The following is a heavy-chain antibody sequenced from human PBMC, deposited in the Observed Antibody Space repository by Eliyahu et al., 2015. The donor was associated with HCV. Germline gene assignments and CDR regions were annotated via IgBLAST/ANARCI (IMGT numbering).Heavy chain of an antibody. D-gene: IGHD2-2*01. CDR3: ARDGAGYCSSTSCFPEMRSFDPEDHVVLAGYYYYGMDV. CDR1: GGTFSSYA. J-gene: IGHJ6*02. Sequence: QVQLVQSGAEVKKPGSSVKVSCKASGGTFSSYAISWVRQAPGQGLGXMGGXXPPFGTXNYAQKFQGRVTITADESTSTAYMELSSLRSEDTAVYYCARDGAGYCSSTSCFPEMRSFDPEDHVVLAGYYYYGMDVWGQGTTVTVSS. V-gene: IGHV1-69*01. CDR2: XXPPFGTX.